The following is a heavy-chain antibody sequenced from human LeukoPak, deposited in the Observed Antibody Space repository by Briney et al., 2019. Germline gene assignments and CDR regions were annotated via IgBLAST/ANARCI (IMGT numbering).Heavy chain of an antibody. CDR2: MNPNSGNT. D-gene: IGHD3-9*01. Sequence: GASVKVSCKASGYTFTSYDINWVRQATGQGLEWMGWMNPNSGNTGYAQKFQGRVTITRNTSISTAYMELSSLRSEDTAVYYCARAMERYFDWLLDHYYYMDVWGKGTTVTVSS. V-gene: IGHV1-8*03. CDR1: GYTFTSYD. CDR3: ARAMERYFDWLLDHYYYMDV. J-gene: IGHJ6*03.